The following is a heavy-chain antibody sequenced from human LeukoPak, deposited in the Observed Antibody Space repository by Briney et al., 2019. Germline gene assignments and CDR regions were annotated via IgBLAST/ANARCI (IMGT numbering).Heavy chain of an antibody. CDR1: GYTFTSYG. D-gene: IGHD6-19*01. CDR2: VSPHDDNT. CDR3: ARAPPGTAVGPGDY. Sequence: RASVKVSCKASGYTFTSYGISWVRQAPGQGLEWMGWVSPHDDNTVYTPKLQGRVTMTTDTSTSTAYMELRTLRSDDTAVYYCARAPPGTAVGPGDYWGQGTLVTVSS. V-gene: IGHV1-18*01. J-gene: IGHJ4*02.